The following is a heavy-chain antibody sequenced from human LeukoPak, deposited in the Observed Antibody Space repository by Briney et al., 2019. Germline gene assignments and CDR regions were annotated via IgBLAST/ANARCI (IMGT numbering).Heavy chain of an antibody. CDR3: ATSRDGYNKFDY. CDR2: IYHNGNT. J-gene: IGHJ4*02. V-gene: IGHV4-4*02. Sequence: SETLSLTCAVSGGSIGSSNWWSWVRQPPGKGLEWIGEIYHNGNTNYNPSLKSRVTISVDKSKNQFSLKLRSVTAADTAVYYCATSRDGYNKFDYWGQGTLVTVSS. D-gene: IGHD5-24*01. CDR1: GGSIGSSNW.